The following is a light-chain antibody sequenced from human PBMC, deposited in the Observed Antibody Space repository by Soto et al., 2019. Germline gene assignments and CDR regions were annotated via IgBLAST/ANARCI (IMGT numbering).Light chain of an antibody. CDR1: QSISSW. J-gene: IGKJ1*01. CDR2: KAS. Sequence: DIQMNLSPATLSATIGDRVTMTCRASQSISSWLAWYQQKAGKAPKLLIHKASTLQNGVPSRFSGSGSGTEFTLTISSLQPGDFATYYCQQYNSYWTFGQGTKVDIK. CDR3: QQYNSYWT. V-gene: IGKV1-5*03.